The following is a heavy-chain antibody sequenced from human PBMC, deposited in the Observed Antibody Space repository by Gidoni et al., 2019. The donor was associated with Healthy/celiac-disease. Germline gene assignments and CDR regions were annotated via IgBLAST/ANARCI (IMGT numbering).Heavy chain of an antibody. J-gene: IGHJ4*02. CDR1: GYTFTGYY. CDR3: ARDKDKGSSWYIPYVY. V-gene: IGHV1-2*02. D-gene: IGHD6-13*01. CDR2: INPNSGGT. Sequence: VKVSCKASGYTFTGYYMHWVRQAPGQGLEWMGWINPNSGGTNYAQKFQGRVTMTRDTSISTAYMELSRLRSDDTAVYYCARDKDKGSSWYIPYVYWGQGTLVTVSS.